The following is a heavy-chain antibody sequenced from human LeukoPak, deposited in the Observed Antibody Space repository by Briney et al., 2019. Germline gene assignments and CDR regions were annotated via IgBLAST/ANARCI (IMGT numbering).Heavy chain of an antibody. CDR2: IWYDGSNK. CDR3: AREGLAVADAYYFDY. Sequence: GSLRLSCAGSGFTFSSYGMHWVRQAPGKGLEWVAVIWYDGSNKYYADSVKGRFTISRDNSKNTLYLQMNSLRAEDTAVYYCAREGLAVADAYYFDYWGQGTLVTVSS. J-gene: IGHJ4*02. CDR1: GFTFSSYG. V-gene: IGHV3-33*01. D-gene: IGHD6-19*01.